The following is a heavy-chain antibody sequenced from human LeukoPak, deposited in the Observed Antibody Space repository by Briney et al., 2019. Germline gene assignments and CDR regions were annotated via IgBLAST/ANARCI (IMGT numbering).Heavy chain of an antibody. J-gene: IGHJ4*02. CDR1: GFTFSSYA. CDR3: AKGAEAFYCSGGSCYIYYFDY. CDR2: ISGSGGST. Sequence: PGGSLRLSCAASGFTFSSYAMSWVRQAPGKGLEWVSAISGSGGSTYYADSVKGRFTTSRDNSKNTLYLQMNSLRAEDTAVYYCAKGAEAFYCSGGSCYIYYFDYWGQGTLVTVSS. V-gene: IGHV3-23*01. D-gene: IGHD2-15*01.